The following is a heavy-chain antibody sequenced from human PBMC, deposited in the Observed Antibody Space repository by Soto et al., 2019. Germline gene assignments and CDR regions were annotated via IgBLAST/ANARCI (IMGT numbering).Heavy chain of an antibody. J-gene: IGHJ5*02. CDR3: ARDIIAAAGTQNTFYNRFDP. Sequence: QVQLQESGPGLVKPSGTLSLTCAVSGGSISSSNWWRWVRQPPGKGLEWIGEIYHSGSTNYNPTLKSRVTISVDKSKNQFSLKLSSVTAADTAVYYCARDIIAAAGTQNTFYNRFDPWGQGTLVTVSS. CDR1: GGSISSSNW. V-gene: IGHV4-4*02. D-gene: IGHD6-13*01. CDR2: IYHSGST.